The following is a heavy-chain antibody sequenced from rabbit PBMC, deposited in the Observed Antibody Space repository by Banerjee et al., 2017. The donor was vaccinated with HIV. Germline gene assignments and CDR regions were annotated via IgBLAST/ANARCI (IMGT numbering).Heavy chain of an antibody. D-gene: IGHD4-1*01. CDR3: ARDLDDVIGWNFGW. Sequence: QEQLEESGGDLVKPEGSLTLTCTASGFSFSSSYWICWVRQAPGKGLEWIACIDAGSSGSTYYDNWSKGRFPIPKAAATTVTLQMTRLTAADTATYFCARDLDDVIGWNFGWWGQGTLVTVS. J-gene: IGHJ4*01. CDR1: GFSFSSSYW. CDR2: IDAGSSGST. V-gene: IGHV1S45*01.